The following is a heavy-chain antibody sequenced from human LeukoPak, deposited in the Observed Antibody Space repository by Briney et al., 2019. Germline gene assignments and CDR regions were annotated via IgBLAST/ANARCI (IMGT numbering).Heavy chain of an antibody. D-gene: IGHD3-3*01. J-gene: IGHJ4*02. CDR3: ATYDSWSGYNIAY. CDR1: GFTLSSRW. CDR2: INRDGSEK. V-gene: IGHV3-7*03. Sequence: GGSLRLSCVVSGFTLSSRWMMWIRQAPGEGLEWMTNINRDGSEKNYVDSVKGRFTITRDNAENSLYLQMNSLKVEDSAIYYCATYDSWSGYNIAYWGQGTLVTVSS.